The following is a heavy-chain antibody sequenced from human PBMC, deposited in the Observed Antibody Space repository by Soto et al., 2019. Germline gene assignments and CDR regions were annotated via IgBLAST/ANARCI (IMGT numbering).Heavy chain of an antibody. Sequence: GESLKISCDGSGYRFTISCIGLVLQMPGKGLELMGIIYPSDSDTRYRPSFQGQVTISADKSISSAYLQWSSLRASDTAMYYCARGGVSTRTFDYWGQGTPVTVSS. CDR3: ARGGVSTRTFDY. D-gene: IGHD3-3*01. CDR1: GYRFTISC. CDR2: IYPSDSDT. V-gene: IGHV5-51*01. J-gene: IGHJ4*02.